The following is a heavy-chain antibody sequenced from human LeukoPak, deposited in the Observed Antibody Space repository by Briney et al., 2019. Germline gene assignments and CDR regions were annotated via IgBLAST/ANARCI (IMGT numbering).Heavy chain of an antibody. J-gene: IGHJ4*02. CDR3: AKDLGRYRSSTSCYSYFDY. Sequence: PGGSLRLSCAASGFTFSSYAMSWVRQAPGKGLEWVSAISGSGGSTYYADSVKGRFTISRDNSKNTLYLQMNSLRAEDTAVYYCAKDLGRYRSSTSCYSYFDYWGQGTLVTVSS. CDR1: GFTFSSYA. D-gene: IGHD2-2*02. CDR2: ISGSGGST. V-gene: IGHV3-23*01.